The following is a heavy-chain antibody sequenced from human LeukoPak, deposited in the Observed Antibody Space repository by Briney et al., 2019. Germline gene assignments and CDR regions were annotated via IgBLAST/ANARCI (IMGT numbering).Heavy chain of an antibody. Sequence: TGGSLRLTCAGSGFTFSGYSIHWVRQAPGKGLEYVSAISPNGERTFYANSVKGRFSISRDNSKNTLYLQMGSLRAEDMAVYYCARAGDIDAFDIWGQGTMVTVSS. J-gene: IGHJ3*02. V-gene: IGHV3-64*01. CDR2: ISPNGERT. CDR3: ARAGDIDAFDI. D-gene: IGHD2-15*01. CDR1: GFTFSGYS.